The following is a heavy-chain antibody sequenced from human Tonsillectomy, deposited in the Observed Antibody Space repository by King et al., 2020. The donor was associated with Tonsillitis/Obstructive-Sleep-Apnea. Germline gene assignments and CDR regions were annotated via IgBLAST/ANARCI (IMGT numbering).Heavy chain of an antibody. D-gene: IGHD6-19*01. CDR3: AKDNVYSSGWESAFDI. V-gene: IGHV3-9*01. J-gene: IGHJ3*02. CDR1: GFTFDDYG. Sequence: VQLVESGGGLIQPGRSLRLSCAASGFTFDDYGMHWVRQAPGKGLEWVSGISWNSGSIAYADSVKGRFTISRDNAKNSLYLQMNIRRAEDTALYYCAKDNVYSSGWESAFDIWGQGTMATVSS. CDR2: ISWNSGSI.